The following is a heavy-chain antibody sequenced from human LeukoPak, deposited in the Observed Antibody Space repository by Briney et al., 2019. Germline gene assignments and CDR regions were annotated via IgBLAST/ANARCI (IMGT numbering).Heavy chain of an antibody. D-gene: IGHD3-10*01. CDR3: ARDAPRYYYGSGSNFDY. Sequence: ASVKASCKASGYTFTSYGISWVRQAPGQGLEWMGWISAYNGNTNYAQKLQGRVTMTTDTSTNTAYMELRSLRSDDTAVYYCARDAPRYYYGSGSNFDYWGQGTLVTVSS. CDR2: ISAYNGNT. J-gene: IGHJ4*02. CDR1: GYTFTSYG. V-gene: IGHV1-18*01.